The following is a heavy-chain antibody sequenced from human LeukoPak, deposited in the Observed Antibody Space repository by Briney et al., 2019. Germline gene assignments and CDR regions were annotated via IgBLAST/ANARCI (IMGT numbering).Heavy chain of an antibody. J-gene: IGHJ5*02. CDR3: ARLPSSRITPKWFDP. CDR2: NYSGGST. Sequence: GGSLRLSCAASGFTVSSNDMSWVRQAPGKGLEWVSVNYSGGSTYYADSVKGRFTISRDNSKNTLYLQMNSLRAEDTAVYYCARLPSSRITPKWFDPWGQGTLVTASP. D-gene: IGHD3-10*01. CDR1: GFTVSSND. V-gene: IGHV3-66*04.